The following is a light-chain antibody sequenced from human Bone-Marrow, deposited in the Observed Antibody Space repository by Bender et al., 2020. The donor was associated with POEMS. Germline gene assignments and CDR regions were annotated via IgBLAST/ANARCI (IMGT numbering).Light chain of an antibody. J-gene: IGLJ2*01. CDR1: NIGSES. Sequence: SYVLTQPPSVSVAPGKTANIPCGGNNIGSESVQWYQQKPGQAPVVVIYYGSDRTSGIPERFSGSNSGNTATLTISRVEAGDEANYYCQVWDSGSDHVVFGGWTKLTVL. V-gene: IGLV3-21*04. CDR2: YGS. CDR3: QVWDSGSDHVV.